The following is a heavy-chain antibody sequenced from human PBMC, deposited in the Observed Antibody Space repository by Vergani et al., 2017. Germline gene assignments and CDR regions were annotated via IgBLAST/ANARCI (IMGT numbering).Heavy chain of an antibody. V-gene: IGHV1-69-2*01. J-gene: IGHJ6*02. CDR1: GYTFTDHY. Sequence: EVQLVQSGAEVKKPGATMKISCKVSGYTFTDHYIHWVKQAPGKGLEWMGLVDPEDGETIYAEKFKGRVTITADTSKDTAHLELISLRSEDTAVYYCATPQTVTTGGMEVWGQGTTVIVSS. D-gene: IGHD4-17*01. CDR3: ATPQTVTTGGMEV. CDR2: VDPEDGET.